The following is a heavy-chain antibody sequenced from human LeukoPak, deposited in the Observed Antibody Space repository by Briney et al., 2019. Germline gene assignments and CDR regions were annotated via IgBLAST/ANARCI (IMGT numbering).Heavy chain of an antibody. CDR2: IIPILGIA. J-gene: IGHJ4*02. CDR3: ARGVNSQGTAMVLFDS. D-gene: IGHD5-18*01. CDR1: GGTFNSYA. Sequence: SVKVSCKASGGTFNSYAISWVRQAPGQGLEWMGRIIPILGIANYAQKFQGRVTITADKSTSTAYMELSSLTSEDTAVYYCARGVNSQGTAMVLFDSWGQGSLVTVSA. V-gene: IGHV1-69*04.